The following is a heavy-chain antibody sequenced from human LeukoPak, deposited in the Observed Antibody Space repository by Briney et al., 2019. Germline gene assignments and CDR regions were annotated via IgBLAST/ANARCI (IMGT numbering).Heavy chain of an antibody. CDR3: ARDGGGGGSYPDY. J-gene: IGHJ4*02. V-gene: IGHV3-30*03. D-gene: IGHD1-26*01. CDR2: ISYDGSNK. CDR1: GFTFSSYG. Sequence: GGSLRLSCAASGFTFSSYGMHWVRQAPGKGLEWVAVISYDGSNKYYADSVKGRFTISRDNSKNTLYLQMNGLRPEDTAVYYCARDGGGGGSYPDYWGQGTLVTVSS.